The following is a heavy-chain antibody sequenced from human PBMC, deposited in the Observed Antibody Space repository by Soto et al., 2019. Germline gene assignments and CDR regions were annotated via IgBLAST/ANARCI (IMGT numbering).Heavy chain of an antibody. Sequence: LSLTCAASGFTFSSYGMHWVRQAPGKGLEWVAVISYDGSNKYYADSVKGRFTISRDNSKNTLYLQMNSLRAEDTAVYYCAKEFDQYRYYYYGMDVWGQGTTVTVSS. V-gene: IGHV3-30*18. J-gene: IGHJ6*02. CDR1: GFTFSSYG. D-gene: IGHD3-16*02. CDR2: ISYDGSNK. CDR3: AKEFDQYRYYYYGMDV.